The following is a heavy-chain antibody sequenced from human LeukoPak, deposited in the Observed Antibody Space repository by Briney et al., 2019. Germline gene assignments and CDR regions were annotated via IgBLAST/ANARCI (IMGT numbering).Heavy chain of an antibody. CDR3: AKEHRHEGATVDS. V-gene: IGHV3-74*01. D-gene: IGHD1-26*01. CDR1: GFTFSSYW. J-gene: IGHJ4*02. Sequence: GGSLRLSCAASGFTFSSYWMHWVRQAPGKGLVWVSRIERDGRSTSYADSVRGRFTISRDNAKNTLYLQMNSLRAEDTAVYYCAKEHRHEGATVDSWGQGTLVTVSS. CDR2: IERDGRST.